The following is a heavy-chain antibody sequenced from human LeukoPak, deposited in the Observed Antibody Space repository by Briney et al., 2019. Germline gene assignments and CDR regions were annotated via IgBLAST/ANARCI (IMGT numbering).Heavy chain of an antibody. V-gene: IGHV4-34*01. CDR2: INHSGST. CDR1: GGSFSGYY. J-gene: IGHJ4*02. Sequence: SETLSLTCAVYGGSFSGYYWSWIRQPPGKGLEWIGEINHSGSTTYNPSLKSRVTISVDTSKNQFSLKLSSVTAADTAVYYCASIPSSKGYFDYWGQGTLVTVSS. CDR3: ASIPSSKGYFDY.